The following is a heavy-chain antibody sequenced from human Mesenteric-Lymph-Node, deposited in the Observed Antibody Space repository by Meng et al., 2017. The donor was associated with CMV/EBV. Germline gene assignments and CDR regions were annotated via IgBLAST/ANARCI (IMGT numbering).Heavy chain of an antibody. V-gene: IGHV1-8*01. CDR2: MNPNSGNT. Sequence: ASVNVSCKASGYTFTSYDINWVRQATGQGLEWMGWMNPNSGNTGYAQKFQGRVTMTRNTSISTAYMELSRLRSDDTAVYYCARDRGDVVVPAEDAFDIWGQGTMVTVSS. D-gene: IGHD2-2*01. CDR3: ARDRGDVVVPAEDAFDI. CDR1: GYTFTSYD. J-gene: IGHJ3*02.